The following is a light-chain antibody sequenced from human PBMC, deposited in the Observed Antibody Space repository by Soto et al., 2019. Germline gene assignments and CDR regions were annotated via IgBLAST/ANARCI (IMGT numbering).Light chain of an antibody. Sequence: DIQLTQSPSFLSASVGDRVTITCRASQGISSYLAWYQQPPGKAPKLLIYGASTLQRGVSSRFSGSGSGTEFTLTISSLQPEDFAAYYCQHLNTYPLTFGRGTKLEVK. CDR2: GAS. CDR3: QHLNTYPLT. CDR1: QGISSY. V-gene: IGKV1-9*01. J-gene: IGKJ2*01.